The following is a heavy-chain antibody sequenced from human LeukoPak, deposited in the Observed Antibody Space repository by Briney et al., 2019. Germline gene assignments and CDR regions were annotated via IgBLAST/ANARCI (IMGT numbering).Heavy chain of an antibody. V-gene: IGHV4-61*02. D-gene: IGHD6-6*01. Sequence: KPSETLSLTCTVSGGSISSGSYYWSWIRQPAGKGLEWIGRIYTSGSTNYNPSLKSRVTISVDTSKNQFSLKLSSVTAADTAVYYCAADSSSDYYYYYMGVWGKGTTVTVSS. J-gene: IGHJ6*03. CDR1: GGSISSGSYY. CDR2: IYTSGST. CDR3: AADSSSDYYYYYMGV.